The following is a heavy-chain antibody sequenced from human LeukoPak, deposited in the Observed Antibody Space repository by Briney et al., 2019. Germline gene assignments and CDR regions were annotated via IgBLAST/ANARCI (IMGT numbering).Heavy chain of an antibody. CDR3: ARGRDGYNYYYYYYMDV. Sequence: SETLSLTCAVYGGSFSGYYWSWIRQPPGKGLEWIGEINHSGSTNYNPSLKSRVTISVDTSKNQFSLKLSSVTAADTAVYYCARGRDGYNYYYYYYMDVWGKGTTVTVSS. CDR1: GGSFSGYY. CDR2: INHSGST. J-gene: IGHJ6*03. D-gene: IGHD5-24*01. V-gene: IGHV4-34*01.